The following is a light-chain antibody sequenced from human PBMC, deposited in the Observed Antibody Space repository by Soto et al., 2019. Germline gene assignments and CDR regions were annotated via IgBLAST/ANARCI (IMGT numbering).Light chain of an antibody. CDR3: HQHGNSPHT. Sequence: DIELTQSPGTLSLSPGERAIISCRASQSVGRCLVWYQHKPGQAPRLPIYGVSSRATGIPDRFSGSGSGTDFTLTISRLEPEDFAVYYCHQHGNSPHTFGGGTKVDIK. V-gene: IGKV3-20*01. CDR2: GVS. J-gene: IGKJ4*02. CDR1: QSVGRC.